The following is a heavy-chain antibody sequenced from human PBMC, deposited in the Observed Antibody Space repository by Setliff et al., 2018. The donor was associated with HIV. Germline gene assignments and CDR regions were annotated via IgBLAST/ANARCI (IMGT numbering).Heavy chain of an antibody. CDR3: ARDRHSSGLGSYGP. Sequence: SETLSLXXTISGGSFGVYRWSWIRQSAGRGLEWIGRIDSSGTTDYKPSLKGRVXXXXDTSRNQFSLRVTSVTAADTAVYFCARDRHSSGLGSYGPWGPGILVTVSS. CDR1: GGSFGVYR. J-gene: IGHJ5*02. V-gene: IGHV4-4*07. D-gene: IGHD3-10*01. CDR2: IDSSGTT.